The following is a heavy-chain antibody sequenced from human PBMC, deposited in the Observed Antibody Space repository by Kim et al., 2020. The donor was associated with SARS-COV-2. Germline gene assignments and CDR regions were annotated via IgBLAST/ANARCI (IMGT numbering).Heavy chain of an antibody. J-gene: IGHJ6*02. D-gene: IGHD3-9*01. CDR2: ISAYNGNT. CDR3: ARGSAGWGVLRYFDWSPDADGMDV. V-gene: IGHV1-18*04. Sequence: ASVKVSCKASGYTFTSYGISWVRQAPGQGLEWMGWISAYNGNTNYAQKLQGRVTMTTDTSTSTAYMELRSLRSDDTAVYYCARGSAGWGVLRYFDWSPDADGMDVWGQGTTVTVSS. CDR1: GYTFTSYG.